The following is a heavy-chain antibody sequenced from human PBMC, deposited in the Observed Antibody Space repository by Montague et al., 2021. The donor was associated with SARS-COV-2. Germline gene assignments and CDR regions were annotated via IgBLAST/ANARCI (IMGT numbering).Heavy chain of an antibody. CDR3: AKGYTGDWDHYLDY. Sequence: SRSLSLSASGFSFNDYWMSWVRQAPGKGLEWVANIKQDGSETNHVDSVRGRFTVSRDNARNSLFLQMDSLSTEDTAVYYCAKGYTGDWDHYLDYWGQGTLVTVSS. V-gene: IGHV3-7*01. J-gene: IGHJ4*02. CDR2: IKQDGSET. CDR1: GFSFNDYW. D-gene: IGHD6-19*01.